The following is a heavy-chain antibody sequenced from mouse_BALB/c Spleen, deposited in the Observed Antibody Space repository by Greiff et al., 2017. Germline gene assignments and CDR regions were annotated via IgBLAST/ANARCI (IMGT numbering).Heavy chain of an antibody. CDR2: ISNLAYSI. CDR1: GFTFSDYG. CDR3: ARDEGLRAWFAY. V-gene: IGHV5-15*02. Sequence: DVMLVESGGGLVQPGGSRKLSCAASGFTFSDYGMAWVRQAPGKGPEWVAFISNLAYSIYYADTVTGRFTITRENAKNTLYLEMSSLRSEDTAMYSCARDEGLRAWFAYWGQGTLVTVSA. J-gene: IGHJ3*01. D-gene: IGHD2-4*01.